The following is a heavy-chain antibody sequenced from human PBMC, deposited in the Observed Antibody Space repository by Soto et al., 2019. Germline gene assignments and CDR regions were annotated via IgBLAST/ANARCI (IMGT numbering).Heavy chain of an antibody. Sequence: SETLSLTCTVSGASVTGFYWSWIRQPPGKGLEWIGYVFHSGSSNYNPSLKSRVTISVDTSKSQISLRLTSVTAADTAVYYCARAPGLGVAHNDYWGQGTLVTVSS. CDR1: GASVTGFY. D-gene: IGHD6-19*01. J-gene: IGHJ4*02. CDR3: ARAPGLGVAHNDY. CDR2: VFHSGSS. V-gene: IGHV4-59*02.